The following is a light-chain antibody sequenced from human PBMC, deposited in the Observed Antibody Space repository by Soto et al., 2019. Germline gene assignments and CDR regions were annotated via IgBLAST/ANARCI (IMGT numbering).Light chain of an antibody. CDR3: SSYTGSSTLGI. Sequence: QSALTQTASVSGSPGQSITISCTGTSGDVGSYNLVSWYQLRPGKAPKLMIFDVDIRPSGVSNRFSGSKSGNTASLTISGLQAEDEGDYYCSSYTGSSTLGIFGGVTKVTVL. J-gene: IGLJ2*01. V-gene: IGLV2-14*02. CDR1: SGDVGSYNL. CDR2: DVD.